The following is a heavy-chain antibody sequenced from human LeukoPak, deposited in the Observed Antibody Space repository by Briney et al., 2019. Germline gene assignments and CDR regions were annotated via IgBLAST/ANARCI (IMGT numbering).Heavy chain of an antibody. CDR3: ARDPSTASAWFYFDL. V-gene: IGHV3-7*01. D-gene: IGHD6-19*01. Sequence: PGGSLRLPCAASGFTFGSNRMSWVRQAPGKGLEWVAHINQDGSVRYYVDSVKGRFTISRDNTKNSLYLQMNNLRVDDTAIYYCARDPSTASAWFYFDLWGQGTLVTVSS. CDR1: GFTFGSNR. J-gene: IGHJ4*02. CDR2: INQDGSVR.